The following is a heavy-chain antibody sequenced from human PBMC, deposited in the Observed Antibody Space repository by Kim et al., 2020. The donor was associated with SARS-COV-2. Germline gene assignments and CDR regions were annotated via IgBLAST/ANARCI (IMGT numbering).Heavy chain of an antibody. Sequence: SVKGRFTISRDNAKNSLYLQMNSLRAEDTALYHCARERDYGSGTSYYFDYWGQGTLVTVSS. V-gene: IGHV3-20*01. CDR3: ARERDYGSGTSYYFDY. D-gene: IGHD3-10*01. J-gene: IGHJ4*02.